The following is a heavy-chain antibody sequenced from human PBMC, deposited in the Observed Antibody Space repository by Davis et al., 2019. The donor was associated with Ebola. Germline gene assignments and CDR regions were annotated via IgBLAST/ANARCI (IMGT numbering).Heavy chain of an antibody. J-gene: IGHJ4*02. V-gene: IGHV4-61*01. D-gene: IGHD6-13*01. CDR3: ARGGSSSWLRVDY. CDR2: IYYSGST. Sequence: PSETLSLTCTVSGGSVSSGSYYWSWIRQPPGKGLEWIGYIYYSGSTNYNPSLKSRVTISVDTSKNQFSLKLSSVTAADTAVYYCARGGSSSWLRVDYWGQGTLVTVSS. CDR1: GGSVSSGSYY.